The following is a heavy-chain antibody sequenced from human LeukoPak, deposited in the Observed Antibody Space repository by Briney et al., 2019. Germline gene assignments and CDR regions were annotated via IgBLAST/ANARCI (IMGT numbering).Heavy chain of an antibody. CDR1: GGSFSGYY. CDR2: INHSGST. J-gene: IGHJ4*02. CDR3: ARVRPRQCQFDY. D-gene: IGHD5/OR15-5a*01. Sequence: PSETLSLTRAVYGGSFSGYYWSWIRQPPGKGLEWIGEINHSGSTNYNPSLKSRVTISVDTSKNQFSLKLSSVTAADTAVYYCARVRPRQCQFDYWGQGTLVTVSS. V-gene: IGHV4-34*01.